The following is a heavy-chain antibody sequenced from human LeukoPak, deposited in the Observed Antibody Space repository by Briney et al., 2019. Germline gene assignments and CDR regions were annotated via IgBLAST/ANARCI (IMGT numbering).Heavy chain of an antibody. CDR2: ISFDGKYK. V-gene: IGHV3-30*04. Sequence: GGSLRLSCAVSGFTFSTYAMHWVRQAPGKGLEWLAVISFDGKYKFYADSVRGRFTISRDDSTNTLYLQMNSLRAEETAVYYCARPLRGRVPEGFDYWGQGTLVTVSS. J-gene: IGHJ4*02. CDR3: ARPLRGRVPEGFDY. CDR1: GFTFSTYA.